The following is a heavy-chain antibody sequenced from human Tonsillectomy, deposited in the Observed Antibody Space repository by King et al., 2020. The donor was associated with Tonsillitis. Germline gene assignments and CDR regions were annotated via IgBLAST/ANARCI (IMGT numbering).Heavy chain of an antibody. V-gene: IGHV1-2*02. CDR1: GYTFTGYY. Sequence: QLVQSGAEVKKPGASVKVSCKASGYTFTGYYMHWVRQAPGQGLEWMGWINPNSGGPNYAQKFQGRVTMTRDPSISTAYMELSRLRSDDTAVYYCARLGIAVAGGFDYWGQGTLVTVSS. CDR3: ARLGIAVAGGFDY. D-gene: IGHD6-19*01. J-gene: IGHJ4*02. CDR2: INPNSGGP.